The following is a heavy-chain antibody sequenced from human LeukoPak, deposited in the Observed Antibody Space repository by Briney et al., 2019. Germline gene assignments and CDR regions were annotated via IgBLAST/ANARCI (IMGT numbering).Heavy chain of an antibody. CDR3: ARLSGDPQFFGVVTFFDY. D-gene: IGHD3-3*01. Sequence: ASVKVSCKASGYTFTSYGISWVRQAPGQGLEWIGWISAYNGNTNYAQKLQGRVTMTTDTSTSTAYMELRSLRSDDTAVYYCARLSGDPQFFGVVTFFDYWGQGTLVTVSS. CDR2: ISAYNGNT. J-gene: IGHJ4*02. CDR1: GYTFTSYG. V-gene: IGHV1-18*01.